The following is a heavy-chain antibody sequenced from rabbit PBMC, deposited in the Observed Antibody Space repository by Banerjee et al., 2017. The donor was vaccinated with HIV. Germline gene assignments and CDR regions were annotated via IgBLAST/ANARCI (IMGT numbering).Heavy chain of an antibody. V-gene: IGHV1S45*01. Sequence: QEQLEESGGGLVKPGASLTLTCTASGFSFSSSDFICWVRQAPGKGLEWIAYIYPNYGRTDYASWVNGRFTISLDNVQNTVFLQMTSLTAADTATYFCVRSTGYAGYGFATGFSLWGPGTLVTV. CDR3: VRSTGYAGYGFATGFSL. CDR1: GFSFSSSDF. J-gene: IGHJ4*01. D-gene: IGHD6-1*01. CDR2: IYPNYGRT.